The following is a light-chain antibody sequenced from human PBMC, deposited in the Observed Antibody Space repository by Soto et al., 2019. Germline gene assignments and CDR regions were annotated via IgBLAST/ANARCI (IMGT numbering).Light chain of an antibody. CDR3: QHRLSWPIT. V-gene: IGKV3-11*01. Sequence: EIVLTQSPGTLSLSPGEGATLSCRASQSVGDYLAWYQQKPGQAPRLLIYEASNRATGVPARFSGSGSGTDFTLTISRLEPEDFAVYYCQHRLSWPITYGQGTRLEIK. CDR1: QSVGDY. J-gene: IGKJ5*01. CDR2: EAS.